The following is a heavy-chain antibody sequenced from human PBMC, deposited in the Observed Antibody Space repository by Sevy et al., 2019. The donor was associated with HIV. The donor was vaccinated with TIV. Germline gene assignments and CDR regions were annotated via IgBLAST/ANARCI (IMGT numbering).Heavy chain of an antibody. V-gene: IGHV4-39*01. D-gene: IGHD6-19*01. Sequence: SETLSLTCTVSGSSISSSGYYWGWIRQPPGKGLEWIASINYSGITFYNPSLKSRVTISADTSENQFSLRLSSVTAADTAIYYCAGPIRTYTSGWNYFDFWGQGTVVTVSS. CDR3: AGPIRTYTSGWNYFDF. J-gene: IGHJ4*02. CDR2: INYSGIT. CDR1: GSSISSSGYY.